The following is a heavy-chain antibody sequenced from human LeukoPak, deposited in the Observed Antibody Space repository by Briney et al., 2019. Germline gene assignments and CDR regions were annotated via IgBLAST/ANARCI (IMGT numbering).Heavy chain of an antibody. Sequence: SETLSLTCTVSGGSIISSSYYWGWIRQPPGKGLEWIASIYYSGSSYYNPSLKSRVTISVDTSKNQFSLKLSSVTAADTAVYYCARKMLKLARGYSYSYDYWGQGTLVTVSS. CDR1: GGSIISSSYY. J-gene: IGHJ4*02. D-gene: IGHD5-18*01. CDR2: IYYSGSS. CDR3: ARKMLKLARGYSYSYDY. V-gene: IGHV4-39*01.